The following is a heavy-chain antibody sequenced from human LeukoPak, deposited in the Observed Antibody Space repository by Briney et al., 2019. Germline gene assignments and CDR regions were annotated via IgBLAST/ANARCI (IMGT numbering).Heavy chain of an antibody. J-gene: IGHJ4*02. CDR2: ISWNSGSI. CDR1: GFTFYDYA. CDR3: ARARYSGSYYFDY. D-gene: IGHD1-26*01. Sequence: GGSLRLSCAASGFTFYDYAMHWVRHAPGEGLEWVSGISWNSGSIVYADSVKGRFTISRDNAKNSLYLQMNSLRAEDMALYYCARARYSGSYYFDYWGQGTLVIVSS. V-gene: IGHV3-9*03.